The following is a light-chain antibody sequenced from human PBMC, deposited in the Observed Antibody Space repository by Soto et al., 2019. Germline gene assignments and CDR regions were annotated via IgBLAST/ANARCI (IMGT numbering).Light chain of an antibody. CDR3: QQLRLYPST. CDR1: QSISSW. Sequence: DIQMTQSPSTLSASVGDRFTITFRASQSISSWLAWYQQKPGEAPKLLIYAASTLYGGVPSRFSGSGSGTDFALTITSLQAEDFATYYCQQLRLYPSTFGGGTKVDIK. CDR2: AAS. J-gene: IGKJ4*01. V-gene: IGKV1-5*01.